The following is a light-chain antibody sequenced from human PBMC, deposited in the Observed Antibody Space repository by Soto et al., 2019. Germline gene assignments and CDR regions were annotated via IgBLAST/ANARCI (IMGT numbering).Light chain of an antibody. Sequence: DIQLTQSPSFLSASVGDRVTITCRASQGLSSDLAWYQQKPGKAPKLLIYAASTLQSGVPSRISGSGSGTEFTLTIRNLQPEDVATYCCHQLNSYPITFGQGTRLEMK. CDR3: HQLNSYPIT. V-gene: IGKV1-9*01. CDR2: AAS. J-gene: IGKJ5*01. CDR1: QGLSSD.